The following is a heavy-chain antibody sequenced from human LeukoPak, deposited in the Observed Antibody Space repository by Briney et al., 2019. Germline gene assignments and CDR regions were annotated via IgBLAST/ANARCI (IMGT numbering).Heavy chain of an antibody. Sequence: SETLSLTXTVSGGSISSYYWSWIWQPAGKGLEWIGRIYTSGSTNYNPSLKSRVTMSVDTSKNQFSLKLSSVTAADTAVYYCARVAAAGTFDYWGQGTLVTVSS. CDR3: ARVAAAGTFDY. CDR1: GGSISSYY. CDR2: IYTSGST. J-gene: IGHJ4*02. V-gene: IGHV4-4*07. D-gene: IGHD6-13*01.